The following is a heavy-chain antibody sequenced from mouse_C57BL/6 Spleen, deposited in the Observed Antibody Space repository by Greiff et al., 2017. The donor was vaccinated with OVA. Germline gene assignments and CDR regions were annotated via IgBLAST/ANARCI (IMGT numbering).Heavy chain of an antibody. CDR2: ISSGGSYT. CDR1: GFTFSSYG. D-gene: IGHD4-1*01. V-gene: IGHV5-6*01. Sequence: EVKLVESGGDLVKPGGSLKLSCAASGFTFSSYGMSWVRQTPDQRLEWVATISSGGSYTYYPDSVKGRFTISRDNAKNTLYLQMSSLKSEDTAMYYCARDWDYWGQGTTLTVSS. CDR3: ARDWDY. J-gene: IGHJ2*01.